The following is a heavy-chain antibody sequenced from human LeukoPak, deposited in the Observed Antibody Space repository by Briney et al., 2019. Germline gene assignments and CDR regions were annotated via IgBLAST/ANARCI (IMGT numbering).Heavy chain of an antibody. CDR1: GYTFTSYG. J-gene: IGHJ4*02. CDR3: ARPGDAAAAGLLFDY. Sequence: ASVKVSCKASGYTFTSYGISWVRQAPGQGPEWMGWISAYNGNTNYAQKLQGRVTMTTDTSTSTAYMELRSLRSDDTAVYYCARPGDAAAAGLLFDYWGQGTLVTVSS. CDR2: ISAYNGNT. D-gene: IGHD6-13*01. V-gene: IGHV1-18*01.